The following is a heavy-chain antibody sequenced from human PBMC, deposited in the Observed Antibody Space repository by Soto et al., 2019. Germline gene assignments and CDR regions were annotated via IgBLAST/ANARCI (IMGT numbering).Heavy chain of an antibody. CDR3: ARSRYWGFDP. Sequence: SETLSLTCTVSGGSISSGGYYWSWIRQHPGKGLEWIGYIYYSGSTYYNPSLKSRVTISVDTSKNQFSLKLSSVTAADTAVYYCARSRYWGFDPWGQGTLVTVSS. CDR1: GGSISSGGYY. CDR2: IYYSGST. D-gene: IGHD7-27*01. V-gene: IGHV4-31*03. J-gene: IGHJ5*02.